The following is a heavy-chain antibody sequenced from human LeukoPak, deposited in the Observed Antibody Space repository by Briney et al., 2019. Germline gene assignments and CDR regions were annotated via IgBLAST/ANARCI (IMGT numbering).Heavy chain of an antibody. Sequence: SETLSLTCTVSGGSISGYYWSWIRQPPGKGLEWIAYIYYSGNTKYNPSLKSRVTISVDTSKNQVSLKMTSVTGADTAVYYCARHGGSYSSRSSFDPWGQGTLVTVSS. CDR3: ARHGGSYSSRSSFDP. CDR1: GGSISGYY. J-gene: IGHJ5*02. D-gene: IGHD1-26*01. CDR2: IYYSGNT. V-gene: IGHV4-59*08.